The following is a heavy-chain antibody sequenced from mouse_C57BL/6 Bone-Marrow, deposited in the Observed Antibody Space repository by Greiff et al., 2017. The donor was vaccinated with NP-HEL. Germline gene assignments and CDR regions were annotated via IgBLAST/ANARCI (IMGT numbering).Heavy chain of an antibody. V-gene: IGHV2-6-1*01. Sequence: QVQLQQSGPGLVAPSQSLSITCTVSGFSLTSYGVHWVRQPPGKGLEWLVVIWSDGSTTYNSALKSRLSISKDNSKSQVFLKMNSLQTDDTAMYYCARHMDYGRGYWYFDVWGTGTTVTVSS. D-gene: IGHD1-1*01. CDR2: IWSDGST. J-gene: IGHJ1*03. CDR3: ARHMDYGRGYWYFDV. CDR1: GFSLTSYG.